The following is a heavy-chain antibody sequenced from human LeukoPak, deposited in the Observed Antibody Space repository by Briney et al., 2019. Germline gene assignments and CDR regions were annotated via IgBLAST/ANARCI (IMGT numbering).Heavy chain of an antibody. V-gene: IGHV3-11*01. J-gene: IGHJ2*01. CDR1: GFTFSDYY. Sequence: GGSLRLSCAASGFTFSDYYMSWIRQAPGKRLEWVSYISSSVITIYYADSVKGRFTISSDNAKNSLYLQMNSLRAEDTAVYYCAGYGSGSYVRYFDLWGRGTLVTVSS. CDR2: ISSSVITI. CDR3: AGYGSGSYVRYFDL. D-gene: IGHD3-10*01.